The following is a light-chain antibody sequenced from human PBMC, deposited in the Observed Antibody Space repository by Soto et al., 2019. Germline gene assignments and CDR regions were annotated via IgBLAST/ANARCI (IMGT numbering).Light chain of an antibody. CDR3: QQYDNLPLT. Sequence: DIQMTQSQSSLSASVGDRVTITCQASQDISNDLNWYQQKPGKAPKLLIYDASNLETGVPSRFSGSVSGTDFTFTISSLQPEAIATYYCQQYDNLPLTFGGGTKVEIK. CDR2: DAS. J-gene: IGKJ4*01. V-gene: IGKV1-33*01. CDR1: QDISND.